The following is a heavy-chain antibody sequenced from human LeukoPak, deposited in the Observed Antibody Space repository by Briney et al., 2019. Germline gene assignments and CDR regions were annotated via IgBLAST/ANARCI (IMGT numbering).Heavy chain of an antibody. CDR2: INPNSGGT. J-gene: IGHJ4*02. CDR3: ARVRRVTGRSYCFDY. D-gene: IGHD1-20*01. Sequence: ASVTVSCKASGYTFTGYYMHRVRQAPGQGLEWMGWINPNSGGTNYAQKFQGRVTMTRDTSISTAYMELSRLRSDDTAVYYCARVRRVTGRSYCFDYWGQGTLVTVSS. CDR1: GYTFTGYY. V-gene: IGHV1-2*02.